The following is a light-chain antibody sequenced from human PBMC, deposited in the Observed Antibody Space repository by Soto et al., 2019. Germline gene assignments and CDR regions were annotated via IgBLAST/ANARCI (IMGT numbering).Light chain of an antibody. J-gene: IGKJ1*01. CDR3: QKYNSAPRK. V-gene: IGKV1-27*01. Sequence: DIQMTQSPSSLSTSVGNRVTITCRASQGISNYLAWYQQKPGKVPKLLIYAASTLQSGVPSRFSGSGSGTAFTLTISSLQPEDVATYYCQKYNSAPRKLGQGTKVDTK. CDR1: QGISNY. CDR2: AAS.